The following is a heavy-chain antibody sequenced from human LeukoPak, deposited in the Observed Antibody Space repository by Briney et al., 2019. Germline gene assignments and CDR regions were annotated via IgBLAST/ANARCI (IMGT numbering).Heavy chain of an antibody. J-gene: IGHJ6*03. CDR2: IYYSGST. V-gene: IGHV4-38-2*02. Sequence: PSETLSLTCTVSGYSISSGYYWGWIRQPPGKGLEWIGSIYYSGSTYYNPSLKSRVTISVDTSKNQFSLKLTSVTAADTAVYYCARQDYYGSGRWEHYYYYYYMDVWGKGTTVTISS. CDR3: ARQDYYGSGRWEHYYYYYYMDV. CDR1: GYSISSGYY. D-gene: IGHD3-10*01.